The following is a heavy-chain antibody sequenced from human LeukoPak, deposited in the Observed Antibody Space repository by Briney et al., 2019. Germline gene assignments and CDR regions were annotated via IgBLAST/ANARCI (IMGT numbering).Heavy chain of an antibody. D-gene: IGHD3-10*01. CDR2: INPNSGGT. CDR3: ARDSEIWLGTMVRGVIRY. J-gene: IGHJ4*02. CDR1: GYTFTGYY. V-gene: IGHV1-2*02. Sequence: ASVKVSCKASGYTFTGYYMHWVRQAPGQGLEWMGWINPNSGGTYYAQKFQGRVTMTRETSISTAYMELSRLRSDDTAVYYCARDSEIWLGTMVRGVIRYWGQGTLVTVSS.